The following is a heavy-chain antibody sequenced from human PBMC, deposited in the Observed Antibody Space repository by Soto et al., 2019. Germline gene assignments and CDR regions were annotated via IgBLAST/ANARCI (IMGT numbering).Heavy chain of an antibody. V-gene: IGHV1-69*06. CDR2: IVPMFGTS. CDR1: GGTSTRYA. Sequence: QERLVQSGAEVRKPGSSVKVSCKVTGGTSTRYAINWVRQAPGQGLEGMGGIVPMFGTSKYAQKFQGRVTIPAETSTNIAYMELRSLRSEDTAVYYCNRGSEYDFWSGYLWGQGTLVSVSS. D-gene: IGHD3-3*01. CDR3: NRGSEYDFWSGYL. J-gene: IGHJ4*02.